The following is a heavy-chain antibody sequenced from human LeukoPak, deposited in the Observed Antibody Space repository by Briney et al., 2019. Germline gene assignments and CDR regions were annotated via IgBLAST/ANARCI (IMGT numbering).Heavy chain of an antibody. CDR2: ISGYNGNT. D-gene: IGHD3-22*01. Sequence: ASVKVSCKASGYTFTSYGISWVRQAPGQGLEWMGWISGYNGNTNYTQKLQGRVTMTTDTSTSTAYMELRSLRSDDTAVYYCARAAYYYDSSGYYYYFDYWGQGTLVTVSS. V-gene: IGHV1-18*01. CDR1: GYTFTSYG. CDR3: ARAAYYYDSSGYYYYFDY. J-gene: IGHJ4*02.